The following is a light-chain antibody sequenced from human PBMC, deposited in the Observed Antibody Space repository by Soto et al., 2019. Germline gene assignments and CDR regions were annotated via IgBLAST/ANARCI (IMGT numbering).Light chain of an antibody. CDR3: QQYGSSPLWT. CDR1: QSVSSSY. CDR2: GAS. J-gene: IGKJ1*01. Sequence: EIVLTQSPGTLSLSPVERATLSCRASQSVSSSYLAWYQQKPGQAPRLLIYGASSGATGIPDRFSGSGSGTDFTLTISRLEPEDFAVYYCQQYGSSPLWTFGQGTKVDIK. V-gene: IGKV3-20*01.